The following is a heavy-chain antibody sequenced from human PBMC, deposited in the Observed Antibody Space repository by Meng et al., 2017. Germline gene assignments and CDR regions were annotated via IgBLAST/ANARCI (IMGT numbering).Heavy chain of an antibody. CDR2: ISYDGSNK. CDR3: AKGPQTTKSLTAY. Sequence: QVLLVESGGGVVQPGRSLRLSCAASGFTFSSYGMHWVRQAPGKGLEWVAVISYDGSNKYYADSVKGRFTISRDNSKNTLYLQMNSLRAEDTAVYYCAKGPQTTKSLTAYWGQGTLVTVSS. CDR1: GFTFSSYG. D-gene: IGHD2-21*02. J-gene: IGHJ4*02. V-gene: IGHV3-30*19.